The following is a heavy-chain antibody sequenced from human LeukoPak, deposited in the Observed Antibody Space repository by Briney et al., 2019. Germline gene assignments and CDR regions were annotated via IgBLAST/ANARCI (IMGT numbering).Heavy chain of an antibody. J-gene: IGHJ5*02. D-gene: IGHD3-10*01. CDR3: TRVTLRGSKYNWFDP. CDR2: ITPIIGTT. CDR1: GYTFTSYD. V-gene: IGHV1-69*04. Sequence: EASVKVSCKASGYTFTSYDINWLRQAPGQGLEWMGRITPIIGTTKYAERFQARVTITADRSTSTAYLELSGLTYDDTAVYYCTRVTLRGSKYNWFDPWGQGTHVSVSS.